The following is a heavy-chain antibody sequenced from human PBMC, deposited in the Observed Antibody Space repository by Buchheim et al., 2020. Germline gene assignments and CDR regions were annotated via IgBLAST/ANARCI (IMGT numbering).Heavy chain of an antibody. Sequence: EVQLVESGGGLVQPGGSLRLSCAASGFTFSSYWMHWVRQAPGKGLVWFSLINIDGSTTSYADSVKGRFTISRDNAKNTLYLQMNSLRAEDTAVYYCARVTDIVVVVAATPYGMDVWGQGTT. V-gene: IGHV3-74*01. J-gene: IGHJ6*02. CDR3: ARVTDIVVVVAATPYGMDV. CDR2: INIDGSTT. CDR1: GFTFSSYW. D-gene: IGHD2-15*01.